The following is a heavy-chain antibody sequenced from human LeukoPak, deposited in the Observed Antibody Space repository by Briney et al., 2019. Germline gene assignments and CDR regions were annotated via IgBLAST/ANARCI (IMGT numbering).Heavy chain of an antibody. D-gene: IGHD5-12*01. J-gene: IGHJ4*02. V-gene: IGHV1-69*13. CDR2: IIPIFGTA. Sequence: ASVKVSCKASGGTFSSYAISWVRHAPGQGLEWMGGIIPIFGTANYAQKFQGRVTITADESTSTDYMELSSLRSEDTAVYYCARDDPGYSGYDFSWGQGTLVAVSS. CDR1: GGTFSSYA. CDR3: ARDDPGYSGYDFS.